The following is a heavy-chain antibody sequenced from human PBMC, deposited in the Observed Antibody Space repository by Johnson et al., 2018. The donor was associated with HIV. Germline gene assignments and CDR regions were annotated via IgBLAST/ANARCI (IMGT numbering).Heavy chain of an antibody. V-gene: IGHV3-30*02. CDR3: ARVPEGDDDAFDI. J-gene: IGHJ3*02. D-gene: IGHD2-21*01. Sequence: QVQLVESGGGVVQPGGSLRLSCAASGITFSSYGMHWVRQAPGRGLEWVAFIRYDGSNKYYVDSVKGRFTISRDNAKNSLYLQMNSLRAEDTAVYYCARVPEGDDDAFDIWGQGTMVTVSS. CDR1: GITFSSYG. CDR2: IRYDGSNK.